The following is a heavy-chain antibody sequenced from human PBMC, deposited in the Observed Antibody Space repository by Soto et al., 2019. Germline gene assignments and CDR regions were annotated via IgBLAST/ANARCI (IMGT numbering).Heavy chain of an antibody. CDR1: SGAISNYF. CDR2: IYYSGST. J-gene: IGHJ6*03. Sequence: TLSLTCTVSSGAISNYFWSWIRRTPKQGLEWIGYIYYSGSTNYNPSLKSRVTISVDTSKNQFSLKLSSVTAADTAVYYCARQYSSSSVSLSYYYYMDVWGKGTTVTVSS. V-gene: IGHV4-59*01. D-gene: IGHD6-6*01. CDR3: ARQYSSSSVSLSYYYYMDV.